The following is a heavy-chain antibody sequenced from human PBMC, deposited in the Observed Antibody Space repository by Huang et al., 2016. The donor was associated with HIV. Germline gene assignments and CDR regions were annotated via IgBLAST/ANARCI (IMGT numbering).Heavy chain of an antibody. CDR3: ARRFRVAVTRKWFDP. CDR1: GESLGTYY. Sequence: QVQLQQWGAGLLKPSETLALTCAVYGESLGTYYWAWIRRPPGKGLQWIGEVNDGGDINYNPSHESRVTSSVDTSRNQVSLTLTSMTAADTATYYCARRFRVAVTRKWFDPWGQGTLVSVSS. CDR2: VNDGGDI. J-gene: IGHJ5*02. D-gene: IGHD3-10*01. V-gene: IGHV4-34*01.